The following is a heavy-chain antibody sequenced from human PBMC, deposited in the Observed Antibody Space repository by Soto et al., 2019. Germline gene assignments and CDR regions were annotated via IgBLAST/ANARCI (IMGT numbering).Heavy chain of an antibody. D-gene: IGHD2-15*01. CDR1: GFIFSNYG. V-gene: IGHV3-30*18. J-gene: IGHJ4*02. Sequence: QVQLVESGGGVVQPGKSLRLCCAASGFIFSNYGMHWVRQAPGKGLEWVALISFDGKNRNYADSVKGRFTIYRDNPKNTLYLEMNSLRPEDTAFYYCAKRGGVVGGSEHPFSEYWGQGTLVTVSS. CDR3: AKRGGVVGGSEHPFSEY. CDR2: ISFDGKNR.